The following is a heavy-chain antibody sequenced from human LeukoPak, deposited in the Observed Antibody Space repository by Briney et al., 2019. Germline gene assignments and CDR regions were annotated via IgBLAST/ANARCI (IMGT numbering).Heavy chain of an antibody. J-gene: IGHJ4*02. D-gene: IGHD3-10*01. Sequence: SQTLSLACAISGDSVSSNSAAWNWITQSPSRGLEWLGRTYYRSKWYNDYAVSVKSRITINPDTSKNQFSLQLNSVTPEDTAVYYCARDGYYYGSGSYYSAFDYWGQGTLVTVSS. CDR2: TYYRSKWYN. CDR1: GDSVSSNSAA. CDR3: ARDGYYYGSGSYYSAFDY. V-gene: IGHV6-1*01.